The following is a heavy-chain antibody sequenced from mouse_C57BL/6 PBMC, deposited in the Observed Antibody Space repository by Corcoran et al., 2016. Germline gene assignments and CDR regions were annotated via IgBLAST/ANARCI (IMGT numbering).Heavy chain of an antibody. CDR3: ARDSNWYFDV. J-gene: IGHJ1*03. D-gene: IGHD2-5*01. Sequence: QIQLVQSGPELKKPGETVKISCKASGYTFTTYGMSWVKQAPGKGLKWMGWINTYSGVPTYADDFKGRFAFSLETSASTAHLQINNLKNEDTATYFCARDSNWYFDVWGTGTTVTVSS. V-gene: IGHV9-3*01. CDR2: INTYSGVP. CDR1: GYTFTTYG.